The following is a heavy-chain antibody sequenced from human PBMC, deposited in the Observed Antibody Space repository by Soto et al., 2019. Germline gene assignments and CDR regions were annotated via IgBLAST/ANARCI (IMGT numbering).Heavy chain of an antibody. D-gene: IGHD2-15*01. J-gene: IGHJ4*02. CDR3: VSDFLDTCRGANCIDFDY. CDR1: GYTFGSYG. Sequence: QVQLLQSGAEVKEPGASVRVSCKATGYTFGSYGFSWVRQAPGQGLEWVGWVSARDGDTTSARDLQGRANFTTPPSPRPPYTDLTNLGSDDTAIYYCVSDFLDTCRGANCIDFDYWGQGTLVTVSS. CDR2: VSARDGDT. V-gene: IGHV1-18*01.